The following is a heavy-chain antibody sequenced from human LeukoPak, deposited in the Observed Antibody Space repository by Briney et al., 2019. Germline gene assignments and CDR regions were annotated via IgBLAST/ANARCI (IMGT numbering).Heavy chain of an antibody. CDR2: IWYDGSNK. V-gene: IGHV3-33*01. CDR1: GFTFSSYG. J-gene: IGHJ4*02. CDR3: ARDRGSGSPPFDY. D-gene: IGHD3-10*01. Sequence: PGGSLRLSCAASGFTFSSYGMHWVRQAPGKGLEWVAVIWYDGSNKYYADSVKGRFTISRDNSKNTLYLQMNSLRAEDTAVYYCARDRGSGSPPFDYWGQGTLVTVSS.